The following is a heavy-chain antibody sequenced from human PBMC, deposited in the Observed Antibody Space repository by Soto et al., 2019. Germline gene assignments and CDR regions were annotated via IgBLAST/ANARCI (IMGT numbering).Heavy chain of an antibody. D-gene: IGHD5-12*01. V-gene: IGHV4-39*01. Sequence: GKGLEWMGSIYYSGGTYYNPSLKSRVTISGDTSKNQFSLKLSSVTAADMSVYFCARRVHVGGYIEYWGKGTLVIGFS. CDR3: ARRVHVGGYIEY. J-gene: IGHJ4*02. CDR2: IYYSGGT.